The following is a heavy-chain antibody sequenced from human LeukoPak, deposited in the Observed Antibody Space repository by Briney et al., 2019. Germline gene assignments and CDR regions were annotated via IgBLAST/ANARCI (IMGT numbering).Heavy chain of an antibody. D-gene: IGHD5-24*01. Sequence: GGSLRLSRAASGFTFSNYAMSWVRQAPGQGLEWVSAISGGGSTTYSADSVKGRFTISRDNSKNTLYLQMNSLRAEDTAVYYCARDLDDYNALPPFFQHWGQGTLVTVSS. CDR2: ISGGGSTT. J-gene: IGHJ1*01. CDR3: ARDLDDYNALPPFFQH. V-gene: IGHV3-23*01. CDR1: GFTFSNYA.